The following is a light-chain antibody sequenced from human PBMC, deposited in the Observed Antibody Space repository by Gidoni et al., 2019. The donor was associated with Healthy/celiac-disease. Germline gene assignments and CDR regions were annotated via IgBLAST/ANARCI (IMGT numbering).Light chain of an antibody. J-gene: IGKJ2*01. V-gene: IGKV1-5*03. CDR1: QSISSW. CDR3: QQYNSLMYT. Sequence: DIQMTQSPSTLSESVGDRVTITCRASQSISSWLAWYQQKPGKAPKLLIYKASSLESGVPSRFSGSGSGTEFTLTISSLQPDDFATYYCQQYNSLMYTFGQGTKLEIK. CDR2: KAS.